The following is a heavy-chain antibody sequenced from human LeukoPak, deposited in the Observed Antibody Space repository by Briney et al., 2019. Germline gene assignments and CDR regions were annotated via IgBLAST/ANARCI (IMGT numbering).Heavy chain of an antibody. CDR3: AKIPHSSYYYDSSGYLDY. Sequence: PGGSLRLSCAASGFTFSSYSMNWVRQAPGKGLEWVSAISGSGGSTYTADSVEGRFTISRNNSKNTLYLQMNSLRAEDTAIYYCAKIPHSSYYYDSSGYLDYWGQGTLVSVSS. CDR2: ISGSGGST. J-gene: IGHJ4*02. CDR1: GFTFSSYS. V-gene: IGHV3-23*01. D-gene: IGHD3-22*01.